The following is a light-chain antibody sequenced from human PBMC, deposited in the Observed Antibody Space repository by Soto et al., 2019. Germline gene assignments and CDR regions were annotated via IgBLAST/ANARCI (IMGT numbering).Light chain of an antibody. CDR3: QVWDSSTDHVV. CDR2: DDT. V-gene: IGLV3-21*02. Sequence: SYELAQPPSVSVAPGQTAKITCGGNNIGSKTVHWYQQKPGQAPVLVVYDDTDRPSGIPERFSGSNSGNTATLTISRVEAGDEADYYCQVWDSSTDHVVFGGGTKVTVL. J-gene: IGLJ2*01. CDR1: NIGSKT.